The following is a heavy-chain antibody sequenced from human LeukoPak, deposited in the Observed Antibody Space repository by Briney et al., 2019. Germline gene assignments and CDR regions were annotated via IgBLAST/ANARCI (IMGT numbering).Heavy chain of an antibody. Sequence: SETLSLTCAVYGGSFSGYYWSWIRQPPGKGLEWIGEINHSGSTNYNPSLKSRVTISVDTSKNQFSLKLSSVTAADTAVYYCAREEIRSWFDPWGQGTLVTVSS. D-gene: IGHD5-24*01. V-gene: IGHV4-34*01. J-gene: IGHJ5*02. CDR1: GGSFSGYY. CDR2: INHSGST. CDR3: AREEIRSWFDP.